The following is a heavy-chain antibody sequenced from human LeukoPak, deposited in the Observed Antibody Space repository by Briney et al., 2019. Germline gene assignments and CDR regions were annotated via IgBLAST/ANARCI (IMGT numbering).Heavy chain of an antibody. Sequence: SETLSLTCSVSGGSISPYYWSWIRQPPGKGLEWIGYIYYSGSTNYNPSLKSRVTISVDTSKNQFSLKLSSVTAADTAVYYCARLWLLKNWFDPWGQGTLVTVSS. J-gene: IGHJ5*02. CDR3: ARLWLLKNWFDP. CDR1: GGSISPYY. CDR2: IYYSGST. V-gene: IGHV4-59*01. D-gene: IGHD2-15*01.